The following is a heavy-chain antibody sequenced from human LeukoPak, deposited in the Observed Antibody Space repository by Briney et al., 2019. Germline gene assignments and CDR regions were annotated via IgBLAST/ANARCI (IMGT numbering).Heavy chain of an antibody. V-gene: IGHV1-69*13. D-gene: IGHD1/OR15-1a*01. CDR2: IIPIFGTT. CDR1: GGTFSSYA. J-gene: IGHJ6*03. CDR3: ARSHYNSYWDNGPHYYYYYMDV. Sequence: ASVKVSRKASGGTFSSYAISWVRQAPGQGLERMGGIIPIFGTTNYAQKFQGRVTITADESTSTAYMELSSLRSEDTAVYFCARSHYNSYWDNGPHYYYYYMDVWSKGTTVTVSS.